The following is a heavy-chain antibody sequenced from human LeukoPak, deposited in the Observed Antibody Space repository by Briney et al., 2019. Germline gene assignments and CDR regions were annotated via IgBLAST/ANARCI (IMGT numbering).Heavy chain of an antibody. CDR3: ARDGSGPWPRFGDAFDI. CDR2: ISSSSSTI. V-gene: IGHV3-48*01. Sequence: PGGSLRLSCAASGFTFSSYSMNWVRQAPGKGLEWVSYISSSSSTIHYADSVKGRFTISRDNAKNSLYLQMNSLRAEDTAVYYCARDGSGPWPRFGDAFDIWGQGTMVTVSS. CDR1: GFTFSSYS. J-gene: IGHJ3*02. D-gene: IGHD3-3*01.